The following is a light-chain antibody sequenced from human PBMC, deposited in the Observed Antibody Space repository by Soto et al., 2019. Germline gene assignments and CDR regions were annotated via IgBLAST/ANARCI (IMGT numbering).Light chain of an antibody. CDR3: QQYAGSPRT. J-gene: IGKJ1*01. V-gene: IGKV3-20*01. CDR1: QNLGTLY. CDR2: SAS. Sequence: EVVLTQSPGTLSLSPGERGTLSCRASQNLGTLYLAWFQQKSGQAPRPLIYSASRRATGIPDRFTGSGSGTDFTLTINRVEPEDFAVYFCQQYAGSPRTFGQGTKVDNK.